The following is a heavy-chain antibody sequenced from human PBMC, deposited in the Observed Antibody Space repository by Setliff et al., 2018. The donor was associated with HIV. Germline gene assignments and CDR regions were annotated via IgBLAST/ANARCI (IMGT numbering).Heavy chain of an antibody. J-gene: IGHJ6*03. CDR1: GGSIDSFSYY. CDR3: ARQWAERVMDV. V-gene: IGHV4-39*01. Sequence: PSETLSLTCAVSGGSIDSFSYYWGWIRQTPGKELEWLGNIYHSGSTSYNPSLKSRAAISVDRSKRHFFLKLRSVTAADTAVYYCARQWAERVMDVWGNGTTVTVSS. D-gene: IGHD1-26*01. CDR2: IYHSGST.